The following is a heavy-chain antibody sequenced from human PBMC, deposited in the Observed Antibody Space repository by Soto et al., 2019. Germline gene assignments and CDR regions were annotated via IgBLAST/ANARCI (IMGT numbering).Heavy chain of an antibody. CDR1: GGSFSGYY. V-gene: IGHV4-34*01. CDR2: INHSGSP. Sequence: SETLSLTCAVYGGSFSGYYWGWVRQPPGKGLEWIGEINHSGSPNYHPSFKSRVTISVDTSNNQFSLRVNSVTPADTAVYYCARGEITLLGGMDVWGQGTTVTVSS. CDR3: ARGEITLLGGMDV. D-gene: IGHD3-10*01. J-gene: IGHJ6*02.